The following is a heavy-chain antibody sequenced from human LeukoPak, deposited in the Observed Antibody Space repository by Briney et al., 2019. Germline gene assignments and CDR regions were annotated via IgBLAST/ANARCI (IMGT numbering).Heavy chain of an antibody. J-gene: IGHJ4*02. CDR3: AKRGSGYSYGPYYFNY. CDR2: IYSGGST. CDR1: GFTVSSNY. Sequence: AGGSLRLSCAASGFTVSSNYISWVRQAPGKGLEWVSVIYSGGSTYYADSVKGRFTISRDNSKNTLYLQMNSLRAEDTAVYYCAKRGSGYSYGPYYFNYWGQGTLVTVSS. V-gene: IGHV3-53*01. D-gene: IGHD5-18*01.